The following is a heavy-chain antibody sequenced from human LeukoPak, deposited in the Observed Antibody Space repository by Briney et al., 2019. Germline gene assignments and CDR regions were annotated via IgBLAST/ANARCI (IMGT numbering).Heavy chain of an antibody. Sequence: ASVKVSCKASGYTFTSYYMHWVRQAPGQGLEWMGIINPFAGNTDYAQKFPGRVTMTRDTYTSTVSMELNSLTSEDTALYSCTRSVLLTGSPRFYWGQGALVTVSS. CDR3: TRSVLLTGSPRFY. D-gene: IGHD3-9*01. J-gene: IGHJ4*02. V-gene: IGHV1-46*01. CDR1: GYTFTSYY. CDR2: INPFAGNT.